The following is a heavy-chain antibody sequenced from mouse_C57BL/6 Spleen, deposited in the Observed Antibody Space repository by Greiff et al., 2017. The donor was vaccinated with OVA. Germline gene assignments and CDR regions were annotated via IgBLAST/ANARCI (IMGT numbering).Heavy chain of an antibody. CDR2: IYPGDGDT. CDR3: AREGDSNYVSWYCDV. V-gene: IGHV1-82*01. J-gene: IGHJ1*03. CDR1: GYAFSSSW. Sequence: QVQLQQSGPELVKPGASVKISCKASGYAFSSSWMNWVKQRPGKGLEWIGRIYPGDGDTNYNGKFKGKATLTADKSSSTAYMQLSSLTSEDSAVYFCAREGDSNYVSWYCDVWGTGTTVTVSS. D-gene: IGHD2-5*01.